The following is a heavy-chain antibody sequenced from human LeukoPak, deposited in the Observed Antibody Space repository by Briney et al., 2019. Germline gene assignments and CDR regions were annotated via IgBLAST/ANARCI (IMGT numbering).Heavy chain of an antibody. J-gene: IGHJ4*02. CDR1: GGTFSSYA. V-gene: IGHV1-69*05. Sequence: SVKVSCKASGGTFSSYAISWVRQAPGQGLEWMGGIIPTFGTANYAQKFQGRVTITTDESTSTAYMELSSLRSEDTAVYYCARGVVVPAAMGADYWGQGTLVTVSS. CDR2: IIPTFGTA. CDR3: ARGVVVPAAMGADY. D-gene: IGHD2-2*01.